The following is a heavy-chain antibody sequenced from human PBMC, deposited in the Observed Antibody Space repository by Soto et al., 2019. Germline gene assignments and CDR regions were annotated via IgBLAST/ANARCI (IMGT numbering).Heavy chain of an antibody. CDR1: GYTFTSYG. V-gene: IGHV1-18*01. J-gene: IGHJ6*02. CDR2: ISAYNGNT. Sequence: QVQLVQSGAEVKKPGASVKVSCKASGYTFTSYGISWVRQAPGQGLEWMGWISAYNGNTNYAQKLQGRVTMTTDTSASTAYMELRSLRSDDTAVYYCAKPMGYCGGDCPYGMDVWGQGTTVTVSS. D-gene: IGHD2-21*02. CDR3: AKPMGYCGGDCPYGMDV.